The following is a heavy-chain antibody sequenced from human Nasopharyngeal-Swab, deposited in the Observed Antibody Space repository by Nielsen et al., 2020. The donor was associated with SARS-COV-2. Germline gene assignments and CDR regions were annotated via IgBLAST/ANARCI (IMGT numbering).Heavy chain of an antibody. CDR3: ARDGYSYDFSSYYMDV. CDR1: GFPFRDYL. D-gene: IGHD5-18*01. V-gene: IGHV3-7*01. Sequence: GESLKISCVVSGFPFRDYLISWVRQAPGKVLEWVSHINQDGSEKYYVDSMKGRFTISRDNAKNSVYLQINSLRAEDTALYFCARDGYSYDFSSYYMDVWGKGSTVTVYS. J-gene: IGHJ6*03. CDR2: INQDGSEK.